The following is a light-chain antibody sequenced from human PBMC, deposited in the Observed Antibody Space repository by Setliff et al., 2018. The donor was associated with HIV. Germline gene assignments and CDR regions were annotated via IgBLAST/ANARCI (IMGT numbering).Light chain of an antibody. V-gene: IGLV2-14*03. CDR2: DVS. J-gene: IGLJ1*01. Sequence: QSALTQPPSASGSPGQSVTISCTGTSSDVGAYNYVSGYQQHPGKAPKLMIYDVSNRPSGVSNRCSGSKSGHTASLTISGLQAEDEADYYCSSYTSSNTGVFGTGTKVTVL. CDR1: SSDVGAYNY. CDR3: SSYTSSNTGV.